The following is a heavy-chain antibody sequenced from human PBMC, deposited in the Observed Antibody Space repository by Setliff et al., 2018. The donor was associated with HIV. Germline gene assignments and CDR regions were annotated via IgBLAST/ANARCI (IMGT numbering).Heavy chain of an antibody. V-gene: IGHV3-9*01. CDR3: ARVGSGYRGYDY. CDR2: VSWNSVKI. Sequence: QPGGSLRLSCVASGFNIEEYAMAWVRQVPGKGLEWVSSVSWNSVKIDYADSVKGRFTISRDNAKNSLYLQMNSLRAEDTAVYYCARVGSGYRGYDYWGQGTLVTVSS. CDR1: GFNIEEYA. J-gene: IGHJ4*02. D-gene: IGHD3-22*01.